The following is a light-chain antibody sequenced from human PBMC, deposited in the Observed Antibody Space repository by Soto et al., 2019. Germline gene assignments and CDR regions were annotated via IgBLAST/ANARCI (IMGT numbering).Light chain of an antibody. CDR1: QTVSSNY. Sequence: EIVITQSPAPLSVSPGERATLSCRASQTVSSNYLAWYQQKPGQAPRLLIYAASTRATGIPDRFSGSGSGTDFTLTISRLEPEDFAVYCCQQYGSSPWTFGQGTKVDIK. J-gene: IGKJ1*01. CDR3: QQYGSSPWT. CDR2: AAS. V-gene: IGKV3-20*01.